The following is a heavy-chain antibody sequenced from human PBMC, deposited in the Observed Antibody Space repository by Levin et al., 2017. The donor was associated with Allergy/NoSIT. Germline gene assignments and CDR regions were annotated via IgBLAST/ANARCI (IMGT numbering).Heavy chain of an antibody. CDR3: AKDHEVTARLRGFFDY. D-gene: IGHD5-18*01. CDR2: ISGSGDTT. CDR1: GFTFTSYA. Sequence: GGSLRLSCAASGFTFTSYAMTWVRQAPGKGLEWVSGISGSGDTTYYADSVKGRFTISRDNSKNTMYLQMNSLRAEDTAVYYCAKDHEVTARLRGFFDYWGQGTLVTVSS. J-gene: IGHJ4*02. V-gene: IGHV3-23*01.